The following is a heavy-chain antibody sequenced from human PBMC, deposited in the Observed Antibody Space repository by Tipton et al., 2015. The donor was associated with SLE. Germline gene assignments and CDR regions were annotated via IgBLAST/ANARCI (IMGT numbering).Heavy chain of an antibody. J-gene: IGHJ4*02. D-gene: IGHD2-8*01. CDR2: IYYSGST. Sequence: TLSLTCTVSGGSISSYYWSWIRQPPGKGLEWIGYIYYSGSTNYNPSLKSRVTISVDTSKNQFSLKLSSVTAADTAVYYCARDLYDYWGQGTLVTVSS. CDR3: ARDLYDY. V-gene: IGHV4-59*01. CDR1: GGSISSYY.